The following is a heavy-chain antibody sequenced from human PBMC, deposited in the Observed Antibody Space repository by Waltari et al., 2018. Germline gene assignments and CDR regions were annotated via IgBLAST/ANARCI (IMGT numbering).Heavy chain of an antibody. J-gene: IGHJ5*02. D-gene: IGHD6-13*01. CDR1: GGSISSYY. V-gene: IGHV4-59*01. CDR3: ARRIAAAGTGWFDP. Sequence: QVQLQESGPGLVKPSETLSLTCTVSGGSISSYYWSWIRQPPGKGLEWIGYIYYSGSTHYNPSLKSRVTISVDTSKNQFSLKLSSVTAADTAVYYCARRIAAAGTGWFDPWGQGTLVTVSS. CDR2: IYYSGST.